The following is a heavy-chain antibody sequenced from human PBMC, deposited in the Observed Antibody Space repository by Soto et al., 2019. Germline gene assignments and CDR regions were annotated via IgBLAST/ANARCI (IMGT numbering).Heavy chain of an antibody. CDR1: GFTFSSYA. Sequence: GGSLRLSCAASGFTFSSYAMSWVRQAPGKGLEWVSAISGSGGSTYYADSVKGRFTISRDNSKNTLYLQMNSLRAEDTAVYYCAKGLDSYGTPNYFDYWGQGTLVTVSS. V-gene: IGHV3-23*01. CDR2: ISGSGGST. D-gene: IGHD5-18*01. J-gene: IGHJ4*02. CDR3: AKGLDSYGTPNYFDY.